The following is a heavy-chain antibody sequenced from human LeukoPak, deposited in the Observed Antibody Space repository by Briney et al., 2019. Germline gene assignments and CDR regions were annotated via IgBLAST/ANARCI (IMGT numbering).Heavy chain of an antibody. V-gene: IGHV4-34*01. CDR3: ASFSGDPLSDS. Sequence: SETLSLTCAVYGGSFSAYYWNWIRQSQGKGLEWIGEIDHSGTTKYNPSLKSRLTISKDTSRSQFSLRLTSVTAADTAVYFCASFSGDPLSDSWGQGTLVTVSS. J-gene: IGHJ4*02. CDR1: GGSFSAYY. CDR2: IDHSGTT. D-gene: IGHD4-17*01.